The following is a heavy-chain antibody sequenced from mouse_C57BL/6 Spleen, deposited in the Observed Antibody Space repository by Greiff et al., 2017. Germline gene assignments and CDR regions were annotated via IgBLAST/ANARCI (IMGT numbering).Heavy chain of an antibody. CDR3: ARDRRRDCNDFDV. CDR2: ISDGGSYT. D-gene: IGHD2-1*01. J-gene: IGHJ1*03. V-gene: IGHV5-4*01. CDR1: GFTFSSYA. Sequence: EVHLVESGGGLVKPGGSLKLSCAASGFTFSSYAMSWVRQTPEKRLEWVATISDGGSYTYYPDNVKGRFTISRDNAKNNLYLQMSHLKSEDTAMYYCARDRRRDCNDFDVWGTGTTLTVSS.